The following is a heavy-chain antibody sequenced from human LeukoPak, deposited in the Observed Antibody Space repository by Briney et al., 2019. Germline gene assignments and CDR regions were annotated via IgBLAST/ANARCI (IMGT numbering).Heavy chain of an antibody. V-gene: IGHV3-23*01. J-gene: IGHJ1*01. Sequence: GGSLRLSCAASGFTFTSYALSWVRQAPGKGLEWVSGISGSGCSIYYADSVKGRFTISRDNSKNILFLQMNSLRAEDTAIYYCAKRIMRTFQHWGQGTLVTVSS. CDR1: GFTFTSYA. CDR3: AKRIMRTFQH. D-gene: IGHD3-16*01. CDR2: ISGSGCSI.